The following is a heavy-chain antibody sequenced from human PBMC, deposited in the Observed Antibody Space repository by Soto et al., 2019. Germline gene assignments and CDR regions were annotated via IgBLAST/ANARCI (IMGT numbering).Heavy chain of an antibody. CDR2: IIPILGIE. CDR3: ARMQTGNFDY. J-gene: IGHJ4*02. V-gene: IGHV1-69*02. D-gene: IGHD7-27*01. CDR1: GGTFSSYT. Sequence: QVQLVQSAAEVKKPGSSVKVSCKASGGTFSSYTISWVRQAPGQGLEWMGRIIPILGIENYAQKFQGRVTITADKSTSTAYMELSSLRSEDTAVYYCARMQTGNFDYWGQGTLVTVSS.